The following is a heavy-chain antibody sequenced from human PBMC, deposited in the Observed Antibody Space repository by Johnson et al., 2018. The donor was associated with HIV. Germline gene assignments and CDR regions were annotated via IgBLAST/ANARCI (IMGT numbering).Heavy chain of an antibody. CDR2: MRYDGSNK. V-gene: IGHV3-30*02. J-gene: IGHJ3*02. D-gene: IGHD2-21*01. Sequence: QVQLVESGGGVVQPGGSLRLSCAASGFTFSSYGMHWVRQAPGKGLEWVAFMRYDGSNKDYADSVKGRFTISRDNSKNTLYMQMNSLRAEDTAVYYCARERQAVVAFDIWGQGTMVTVSS. CDR1: GFTFSSYG. CDR3: ARERQAVVAFDI.